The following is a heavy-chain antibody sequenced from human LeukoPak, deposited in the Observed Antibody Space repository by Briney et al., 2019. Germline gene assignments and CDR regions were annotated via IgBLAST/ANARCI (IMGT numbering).Heavy chain of an antibody. V-gene: IGHV3-9*01. Sequence: GGSLRLSCAVSGFALGDYAFHWVRQALGKGLEWVAGSSWNSDSLGYADSVMGRFTIPRDNAKNSLYLEMNSLRAEDTAVYYCAKEGGGTNDYGDFFDYWGQGTLVTVSS. CDR1: GFALGDYA. CDR3: AKEGGGTNDYGDFFDY. CDR2: SSWNSDSL. D-gene: IGHD4-17*01. J-gene: IGHJ4*02.